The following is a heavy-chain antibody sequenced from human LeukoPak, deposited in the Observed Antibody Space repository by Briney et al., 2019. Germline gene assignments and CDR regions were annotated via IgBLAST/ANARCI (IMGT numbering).Heavy chain of an antibody. V-gene: IGHV1-2*02. D-gene: IGHD1-14*01. CDR2: INPNSGGT. CDR1: GYTFTGYY. Sequence: ASVKVSCKASGYTFTGYYMHWVRQAPGQGLEWMGWINPNSGGTNYAQKFQGRVTMTRDTSISTAYMELSRLRSDDTAVYYCARQMNLGYGMDVWGQGTTVTVSS. J-gene: IGHJ6*02. CDR3: ARQMNLGYGMDV.